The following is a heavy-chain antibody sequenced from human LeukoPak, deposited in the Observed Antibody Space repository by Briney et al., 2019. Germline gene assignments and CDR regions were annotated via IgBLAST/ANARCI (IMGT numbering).Heavy chain of an antibody. CDR2: IIPIFGTA. CDR1: GGTFSSYA. Sequence: SVKVSCKASGGTFSSYAISWVRQAPGQGLEWMGGIIPIFGTANYAQKFQGRVTITADESTSTAYMELSSLRSEDTAAYYCARGHSSQRWYYYYGMDVWGQGTLVTVSS. V-gene: IGHV1-69*13. D-gene: IGHD6-19*01. J-gene: IGHJ6*02. CDR3: ARGHSSQRWYYYYGMDV.